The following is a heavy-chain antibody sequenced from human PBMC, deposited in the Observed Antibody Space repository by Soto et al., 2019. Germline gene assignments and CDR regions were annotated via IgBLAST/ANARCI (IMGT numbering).Heavy chain of an antibody. CDR3: ASIYDSSGYYYGNNWFDP. CDR2: IYYSGST. CDR1: GASISSGDYY. J-gene: IGHJ5*02. V-gene: IGHV4-31*03. Sequence: QVQLQESGPGLVKPSQTLSLTCTVSGASISSGDYYWSWIRQHPGKGLEWIGYIYYSGSTYYNPSLKIRLTISVDTSKNQFSLKLSSVTAADTAVYYCASIYDSSGYYYGNNWFDPWGQGTLVTVSS. D-gene: IGHD3-22*01.